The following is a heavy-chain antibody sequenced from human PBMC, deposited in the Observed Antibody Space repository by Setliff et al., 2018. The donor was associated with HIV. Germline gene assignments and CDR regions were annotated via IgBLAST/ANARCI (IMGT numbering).Heavy chain of an antibody. D-gene: IGHD1-26*01. V-gene: IGHV3-15*01. Sequence: GGSLRLSCLASGMTFSDAWMTWVRQAPGKGLEWVGRIKSKEDGGTREYAAPVKGRFTISRDDSKNTPYLQMNSLEIEDTAVYYCTTRLSGSYIPNWFDPWGQGTLVTVSS. CDR3: TTRLSGSYIPNWFDP. J-gene: IGHJ5*02. CDR2: IKSKEDGGTR. CDR1: GMTFSDAW.